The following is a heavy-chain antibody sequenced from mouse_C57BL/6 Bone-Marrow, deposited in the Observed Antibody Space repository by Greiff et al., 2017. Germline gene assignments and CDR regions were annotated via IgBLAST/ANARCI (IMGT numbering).Heavy chain of an antibody. D-gene: IGHD3-2*02. CDR2: ISSGSSTI. V-gene: IGHV5-17*01. CDR1: GFTFSDYG. Sequence: EVKLVESGGGLVKPGGSLKLSCAASGFTFSDYGMHWVRQAPEKGLEWVAYISSGSSTIYYADTVKGRFTISRDNAKNNLFLQMTSLRSEDTAMYYCARQLAQATLFAYWGQGTLVTVSA. J-gene: IGHJ3*01. CDR3: ARQLAQATLFAY.